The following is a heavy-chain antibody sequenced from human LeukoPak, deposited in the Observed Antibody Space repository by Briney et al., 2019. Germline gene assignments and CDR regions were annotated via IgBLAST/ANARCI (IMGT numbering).Heavy chain of an antibody. V-gene: IGHV3-48*02. CDR1: GFTFSSYS. CDR2: ISSSSSTI. CDR3: ARDWFSDSSGYYPLPGFDY. J-gene: IGHJ4*02. Sequence: GGSLRLSCAASGFTFSSYSMNWVRQAPGKGLEWVSYISSSSSTIYYADSVKGRFTISRDNAKNSLYLQMNSLRDEDTAVYYCARDWFSDSSGYYPLPGFDYWGRGTLVTVSS. D-gene: IGHD3-22*01.